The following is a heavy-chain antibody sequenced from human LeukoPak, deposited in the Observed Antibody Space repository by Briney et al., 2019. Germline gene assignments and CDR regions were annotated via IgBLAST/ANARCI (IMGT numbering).Heavy chain of an antibody. J-gene: IGHJ3*02. D-gene: IGHD3-22*01. CDR1: GYSFSGYY. CDR3: ARGRFNYFDSNGHDAFDI. V-gene: IGHV1-2*02. Sequence: GASVKVSCEASGYSFSGYYMHWVRQAPGQGLEWMGWINPNTGGTNYAQRFQDRVSMTRDTSNSTAYMDLSRLRSDDTAVYYCARGRFNYFDSNGHDAFDIWGQGTMVTVSS. CDR2: INPNTGGT.